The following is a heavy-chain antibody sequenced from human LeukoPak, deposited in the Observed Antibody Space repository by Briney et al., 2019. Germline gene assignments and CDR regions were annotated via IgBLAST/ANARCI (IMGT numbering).Heavy chain of an antibody. CDR3: ARDRVTGTAFDY. Sequence: ASVKVSCKASGYTFTVYYMHWVRHAPGQGLEWMGWINTNSGGTNYAQKFQGRVTMTRDTSISTAYMELSRLRCDDTAVYYCARDRVTGTAFDYWGQGTLVTVSS. J-gene: IGHJ4*02. CDR1: GYTFTVYY. CDR2: INTNSGGT. D-gene: IGHD1-20*01. V-gene: IGHV1-2*02.